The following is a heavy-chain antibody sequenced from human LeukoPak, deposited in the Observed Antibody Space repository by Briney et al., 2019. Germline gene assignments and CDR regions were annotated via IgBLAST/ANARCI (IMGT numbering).Heavy chain of an antibody. CDR2: IYYSGST. D-gene: IGHD2-21*02. CDR1: GGSISSSSYY. J-gene: IGHJ5*02. CDR3: ARGGCGGDVRVCLDWFDP. Sequence: SETLSLTCTVSGGSISSSSYYWGWIRQPPGKGLEWIGSIYYSGSTYYNPSLKSRVTISVDTSKNQFSLKLSSVTAADTAVYYCARGGCGGDVRVCLDWFDPWGQGTLVTVSS. V-gene: IGHV4-39*01.